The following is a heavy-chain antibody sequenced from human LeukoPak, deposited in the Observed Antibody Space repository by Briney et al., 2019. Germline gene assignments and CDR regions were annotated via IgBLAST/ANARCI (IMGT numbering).Heavy chain of an antibody. J-gene: IGHJ4*02. CDR1: GGTFSSYA. V-gene: IGHV1-69*01. CDR3: ARSPRAMAIFDY. D-gene: IGHD5-18*01. CDR2: IIPIFGTA. Sequence: SVKVSCKASGGTFSSYAISWVRQAPAQGLEWRGGIIPIFGTANYAQKFQGRVTITADESTSTAYMELSSLRSEDTAVYYCARSPRAMAIFDYWGQGTLVTVSS.